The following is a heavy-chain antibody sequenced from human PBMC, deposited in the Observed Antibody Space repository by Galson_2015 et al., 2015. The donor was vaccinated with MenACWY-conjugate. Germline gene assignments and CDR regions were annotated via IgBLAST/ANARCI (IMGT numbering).Heavy chain of an antibody. CDR2: ISGSGGDI. D-gene: IGHD3-22*01. Sequence: SLRLSCAASRFTFSKCVMSWVRQAPGKGLEWVSGISGSGGDIDYADSVKGRFTISRDNSKNTVYLQMNSLRAEDTAVYHCAKGANYYDSSGKGYDAFDIWGQGTMVTVSS. CDR3: AKGANYYDSSGKGYDAFDI. V-gene: IGHV3-23*01. J-gene: IGHJ3*02. CDR1: RFTFSKCV.